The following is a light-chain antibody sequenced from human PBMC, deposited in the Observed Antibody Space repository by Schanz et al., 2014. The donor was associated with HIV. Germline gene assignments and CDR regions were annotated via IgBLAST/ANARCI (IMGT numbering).Light chain of an antibody. V-gene: IGKV1-17*01. J-gene: IGKJ5*01. CDR1: QGIRNH. CDR3: QQLNSYPIT. Sequence: DIQMTQSPSSLAASVGGRVTITCRASQGIRNHLGWYQQKPGKAPKRLIYAASSLQSGVPSRFSGSGSGTDFTLTISSLQPEDFASYYCQQLNSYPITFGQGTRLEIK. CDR2: AAS.